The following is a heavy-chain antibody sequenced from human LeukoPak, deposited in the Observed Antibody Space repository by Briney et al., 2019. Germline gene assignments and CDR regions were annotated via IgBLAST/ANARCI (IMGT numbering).Heavy chain of an antibody. V-gene: IGHV4-59*01. J-gene: IGHJ6*03. Sequence: SETLSLTCTVSGGSISSYYWSWIRQPPGKGLERIGYIYYSGSTNYNPSLKSRVTVSVDTSKNQFSLKLSSVTAADTAVYYCARGGGKMARYYYHYYMDVWGQGTLVTVSS. CDR2: IYYSGST. CDR1: GGSISSYY. D-gene: IGHD2-8*01. CDR3: ARGGGKMARYYYHYYMDV.